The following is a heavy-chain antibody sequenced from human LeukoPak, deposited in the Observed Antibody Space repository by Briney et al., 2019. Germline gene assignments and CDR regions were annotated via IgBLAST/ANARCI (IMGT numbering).Heavy chain of an antibody. V-gene: IGHV4-4*02. CDR2: IYYSGST. CDR1: GGSISSSNW. J-gene: IGHJ4*02. Sequence: PSGTLSLTCAVSGGSISSSNWWSWVRQPPGKRLEWIGTIYYSGSTYYNPSLKSRVTISVDTSKNQFSLKLSSVTAADTAVYYCAARQRITIGYWGQGTLVTVSS. D-gene: IGHD3-3*02. CDR3: AARQRITIGY.